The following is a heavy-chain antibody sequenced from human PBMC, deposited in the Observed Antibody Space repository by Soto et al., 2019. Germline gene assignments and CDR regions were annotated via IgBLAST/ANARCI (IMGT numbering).Heavy chain of an antibody. CDR3: ARAPAYYYDSSGYPHDY. CDR2: IIPIFGTA. D-gene: IGHD3-22*01. Sequence: QVQLVQSGAEVKKPGSSVKVSCKASGGTFSSYAISWMRQAPGQGLEWMGGIIPIFGTANYAQKFQGRVTITADESTSTAYMELSSLRSEDTAVYYCARAPAYYYDSSGYPHDYWGQGTLVTVSS. CDR1: GGTFSSYA. V-gene: IGHV1-69*01. J-gene: IGHJ4*02.